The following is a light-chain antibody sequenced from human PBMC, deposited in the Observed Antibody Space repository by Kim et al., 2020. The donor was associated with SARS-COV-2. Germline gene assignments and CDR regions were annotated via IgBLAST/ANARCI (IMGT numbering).Light chain of an antibody. CDR1: QDISIW. CDR3: QQANTFPLT. Sequence: DIQMTQSPSSVSASIGDRVTITCRASQDISIWLAWYQQKPGQAPRLLIYSASTLLSGVPSRFSGSGSGTEFTLSISSLQPEDFAIYYCQQANTFPLTFGGGTKVDIK. CDR2: SAS. J-gene: IGKJ4*01. V-gene: IGKV1D-12*01.